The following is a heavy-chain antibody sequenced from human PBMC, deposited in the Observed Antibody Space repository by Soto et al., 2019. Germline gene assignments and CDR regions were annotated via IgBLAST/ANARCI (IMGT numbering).Heavy chain of an antibody. D-gene: IGHD3-9*01. J-gene: IGHJ5*02. CDR1: GYTFTGYY. CDR3: ARVVSPYYDVLTGNWFDP. CDR2: IKSFNGDT. Sequence: QVQLVQSGAEVKEPGASVKVSRKASGYTFTGYYMHWARQAPGQGLEWMGWIKSFNGDTNYAQKFQGRVTLTRDTSISTAYMELSRLKSDDTAVYYCARVVSPYYDVLTGNWFDPWGQGTLVTVSS. V-gene: IGHV1-2*02.